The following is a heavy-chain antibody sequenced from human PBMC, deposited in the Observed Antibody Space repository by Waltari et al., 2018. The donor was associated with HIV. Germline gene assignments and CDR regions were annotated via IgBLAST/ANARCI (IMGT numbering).Heavy chain of an antibody. V-gene: IGHV3-66*01. CDR1: GFTVSSHF. CDR3: ARVPRGPYGMDV. CDR2: IYSGVGT. J-gene: IGHJ6*02. Sequence: EVQLVESGGGLVKPGGSLRLSCAATGFTVSSHFMSWVRQAPGKGLEWVSVIYSGVGTYYADSVKGRFTISRDNSKNTLYLQMNSLRAEDTAVYYCARVPRGPYGMDVWGQGTTVTVSS.